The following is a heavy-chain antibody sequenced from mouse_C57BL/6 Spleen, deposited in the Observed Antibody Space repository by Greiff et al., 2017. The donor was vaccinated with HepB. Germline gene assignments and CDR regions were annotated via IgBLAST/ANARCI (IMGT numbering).Heavy chain of an antibody. V-gene: IGHV1-61*01. CDR1: GYTFTSYW. Sequence: QVQLQQPGAELVRPGSSVKLSCKASGYTFTSYWMDWVKQRPGQGLEWIGNIYPSDSETHYNQKFKDKATLTVDKSSSTAYMQLSSLTSEDSAVYYCGINYAWDIDVWGTGTTVTVSS. J-gene: IGHJ1*03. CDR3: GINYAWDIDV. CDR2: IYPSDSET. D-gene: IGHD2-1*01.